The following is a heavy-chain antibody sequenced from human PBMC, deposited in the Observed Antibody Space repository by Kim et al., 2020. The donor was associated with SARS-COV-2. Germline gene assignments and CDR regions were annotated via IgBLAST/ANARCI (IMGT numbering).Heavy chain of an antibody. CDR2: IIPILGIA. CDR1: GGTFSSYA. J-gene: IGHJ6*02. Sequence: SVKVSCKASGGTFSSYAISWVRQAPGQGLEWMGRIIPILGIANYAQKFQGRVTITADKSTSTAYMELSSLRSEDTAVYYCARAMTTVTKTRYYGMDVWGQGTTVTVSS. D-gene: IGHD4-4*01. V-gene: IGHV1-69*04. CDR3: ARAMTTVTKTRYYGMDV.